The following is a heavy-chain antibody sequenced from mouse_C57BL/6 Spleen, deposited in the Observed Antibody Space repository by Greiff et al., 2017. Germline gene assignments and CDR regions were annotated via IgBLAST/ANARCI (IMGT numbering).Heavy chain of an antibody. V-gene: IGHV2-2*01. CDR1: GFSLTSYG. Sequence: QVQLQQSGPGLVQPSQSLSITCTVSGFSLTSYGVHWVRQSPGKGLEWLGVIWSGGSTDYNAAFISRLSISKDNSKSQVFFKMNSLQADDTAIYYCARGYYSNQHFDYWGQGTTLTVSS. D-gene: IGHD2-5*01. CDR2: IWSGGST. J-gene: IGHJ2*01. CDR3: ARGYYSNQHFDY.